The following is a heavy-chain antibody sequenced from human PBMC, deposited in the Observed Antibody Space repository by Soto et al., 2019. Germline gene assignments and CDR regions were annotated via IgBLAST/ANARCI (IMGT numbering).Heavy chain of an antibody. J-gene: IGHJ5*02. V-gene: IGHV5-51*01. CDR1: GYTFTSYW. Sequence: GESLKISCKGSGYTFTSYWIAWVRQLPGKGLEWMGIIYPGDSDTRYSPSFQGQVTISVDKSISTAYLQWSSLKASDTAMYYCAGALHKHCSITSCYSFSWFDRWGQGALVTVSS. D-gene: IGHD2-2*01. CDR2: IYPGDSDT. CDR3: AGALHKHCSITSCYSFSWFDR.